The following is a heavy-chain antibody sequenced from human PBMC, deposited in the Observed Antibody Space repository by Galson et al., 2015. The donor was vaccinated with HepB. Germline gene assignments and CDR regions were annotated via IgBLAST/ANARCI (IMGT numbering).Heavy chain of an antibody. Sequence: SVKVSCKASGYTFTSYGISWVRQAPGQGLEWMGWISAYNGNTNYAQKLQGRVTMTTDTSTSTAYMELRSLRSDDTAVYYCARILNVLLWFGEPRNFDYWGQGTLVTVSS. D-gene: IGHD3-10*01. J-gene: IGHJ4*02. CDR2: ISAYNGNT. CDR1: GYTFTSYG. CDR3: ARILNVLLWFGEPRNFDY. V-gene: IGHV1-18*01.